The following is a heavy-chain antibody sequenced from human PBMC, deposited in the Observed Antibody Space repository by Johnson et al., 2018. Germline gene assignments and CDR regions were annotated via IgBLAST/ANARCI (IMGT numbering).Heavy chain of an antibody. Sequence: QVQLLESGAEVKKPGSSVKVSCKASGGPFSSYAISWVRQAPGQGLEWMGGIIPFFDTANYAQKFQGRVTITADESTTTAYMELIRLRAEDTAVYYCARGIAVAGNGGEYFQDWGQGTLVIVSS. CDR3: ARGIAVAGNGGEYFQD. CDR1: GGPFSSYA. J-gene: IGHJ1*01. CDR2: IIPFFDTA. V-gene: IGHV1-69*01. D-gene: IGHD6-19*01.